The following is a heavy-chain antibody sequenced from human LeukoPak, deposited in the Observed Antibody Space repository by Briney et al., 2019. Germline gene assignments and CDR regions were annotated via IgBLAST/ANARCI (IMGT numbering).Heavy chain of an antibody. CDR3: ARDRWGLYYFDY. Sequence: ASVKVSCKASGYTFTGYYMHWVRQAPGQGLEWMGWINPNSGGTNYAQKFQGRVTMTRDTPISTAYMELSRLRSDDTAVYYCARDRWGLYYFDYWGQGTLVTVSS. D-gene: IGHD3-16*01. V-gene: IGHV1-2*02. CDR2: INPNSGGT. CDR1: GYTFTGYY. J-gene: IGHJ4*02.